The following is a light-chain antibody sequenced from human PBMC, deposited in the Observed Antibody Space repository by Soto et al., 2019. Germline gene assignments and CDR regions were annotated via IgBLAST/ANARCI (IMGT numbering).Light chain of an antibody. CDR3: MQALQTIT. CDR1: HILLHSNGYNY. CDR2: LGS. Sequence: DIVMTQSPLSLPVTPGDPSSISFRSXHILLHSNGYNYLYWYLQKPWQSPQLLIYLGSNRASGVPDRFSGSGSGTDFTLKISRVGAEDVGVYYCMQALQTITFGQGTRLEI. J-gene: IGKJ5*01. V-gene: IGKV2-28*01.